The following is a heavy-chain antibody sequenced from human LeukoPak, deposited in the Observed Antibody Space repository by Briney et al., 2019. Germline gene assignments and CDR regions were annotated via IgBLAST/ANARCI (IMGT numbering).Heavy chain of an antibody. CDR3: ARAGAFDI. CDR2: IYYSGST. CDR1: GGSISSSSYY. J-gene: IGHJ3*02. Sequence: SETLSLTCTVSGGSISSSSYYWGWIRQPPGKGLEWIGSIYYSGSTYYNPSLKSRVTISVDTSKNQFSLKLSSVTAADTAVYYCARAGAFDIWGQGTMVTVSS. V-gene: IGHV4-39*01.